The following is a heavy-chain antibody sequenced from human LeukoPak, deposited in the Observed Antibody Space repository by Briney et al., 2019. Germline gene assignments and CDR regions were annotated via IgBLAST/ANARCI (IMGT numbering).Heavy chain of an antibody. CDR2: ISSSSSYI. V-gene: IGHV3-21*01. CDR1: GFTFSSYS. J-gene: IGHJ6*02. CDR3: ARVHHYCDSSGYYNGMDV. D-gene: IGHD3-22*01. Sequence: KAGGSLRLSCAASGFTFSSYSMNWVRQAPGKGLEWVSSISSSSSYIYYADSVKGRFTISRDNAKNSLYLQMNSLRAEDTAVYYCARVHHYCDSSGYYNGMDVWGQGTTVTVSS.